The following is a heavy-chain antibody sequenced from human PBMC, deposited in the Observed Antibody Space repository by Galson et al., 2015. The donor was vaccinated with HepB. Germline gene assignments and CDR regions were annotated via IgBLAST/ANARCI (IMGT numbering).Heavy chain of an antibody. CDR1: GFTFSSYG. CDR3: AKVSGPYCSGGSCYSGIDY. J-gene: IGHJ4*02. V-gene: IGHV3-30*02. CDR2: IRYDGSNK. Sequence: SLRLSCAASGFTFSSYGMHWVRQAPGKGLEWVAFIRYDGSNKYYADSVKGRFTISRDNSKNTLYLQMNSLRAEDTAVYYCAKVSGPYCSGGSCYSGIDYWGQGTLVTVSS. D-gene: IGHD2-15*01.